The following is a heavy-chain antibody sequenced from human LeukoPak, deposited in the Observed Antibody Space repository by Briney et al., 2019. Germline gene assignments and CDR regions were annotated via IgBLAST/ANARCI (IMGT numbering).Heavy chain of an antibody. CDR2: IYHSGST. Sequence: SETLSLTCAVSGGSISSSNWWSWVRQPPGKGLEWIGEIYHSGSTNYNPSLKSRVTISVVKSKNQFSLKLSSVTAADTAVYYCATRPSTYDFWSGYHFDYWGQGTLVTVSS. V-gene: IGHV4-4*02. J-gene: IGHJ4*02. CDR1: GGSISSSNW. D-gene: IGHD3-3*01. CDR3: ATRPSTYDFWSGYHFDY.